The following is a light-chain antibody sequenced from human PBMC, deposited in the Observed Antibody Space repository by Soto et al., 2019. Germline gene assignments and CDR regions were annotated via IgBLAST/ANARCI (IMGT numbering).Light chain of an antibody. V-gene: IGKV3-15*01. CDR3: QQYNNWPRT. CDR2: GAS. CDR1: QSVSSN. Sequence: EIVMTQSPATLSVSPGERATLSCRASQSVSSNLAWYQQKPGQAPRLLIYGASTRATGIPARFSGSGSGTEFTLTISGLQSEDFVVYYCQQYNNWPRTFGQGTKVDIK. J-gene: IGKJ1*01.